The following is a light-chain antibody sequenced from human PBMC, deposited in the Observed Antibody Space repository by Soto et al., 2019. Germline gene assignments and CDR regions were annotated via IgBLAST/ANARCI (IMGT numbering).Light chain of an antibody. CDR3: QQYNTYSRT. CDR1: HIINWW. J-gene: IGKJ1*01. V-gene: IGKV1-5*03. CDR2: KAS. Sequence: DIPLTQSLSTLSTYVGDRVTIACRASHIINWWLAWYQQKPGQAPNLLIYKASTLESGVPSRFSGSGSGTDFSLTISSLQPDDFATYYCQQYNTYSRTFGQGTKVDIK.